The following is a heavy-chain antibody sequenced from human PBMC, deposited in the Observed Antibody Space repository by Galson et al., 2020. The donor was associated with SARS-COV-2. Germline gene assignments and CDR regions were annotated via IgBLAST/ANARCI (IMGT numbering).Heavy chain of an antibody. V-gene: IGHV1-2*02. CDR2: INPDSGGT. D-gene: IGHD6-13*01. CDR3: ARARVRAAAGRLNYYYYGMDV. CDR1: GYTFTGYY. J-gene: IGHJ6*02. Sequence: AQASVKVSCKASGYTFTGYYIHWVRQAPGQGLEWMGWINPDSGGTKYAQKFQGRVSMTRDTSISTGYMELSRLRSDDTAVYYCARARVRAAAGRLNYYYYGMDVWGQGTTVTVSS.